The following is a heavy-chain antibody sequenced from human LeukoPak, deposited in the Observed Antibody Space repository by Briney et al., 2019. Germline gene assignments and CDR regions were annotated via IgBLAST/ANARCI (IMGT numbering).Heavy chain of an antibody. Sequence: GGSLRLSCAASGLTFNDYSMSWIRQAPGKGLEWVSYINSRGKTIYYADSVKGRFAISRDNAKSSLYLQMNSLRAEDTAVYYCASLYYGAADYWGQGTLVTVSS. J-gene: IGHJ4*02. CDR3: ASLYYGAADY. D-gene: IGHD4-17*01. V-gene: IGHV3-11*01. CDR2: INSRGKTI. CDR1: GLTFNDYS.